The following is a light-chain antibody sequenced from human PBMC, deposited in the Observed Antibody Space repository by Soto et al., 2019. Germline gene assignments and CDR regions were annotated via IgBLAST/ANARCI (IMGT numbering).Light chain of an antibody. CDR2: DAS. Sequence: EIVLTQSPATLSLSPGERATLSCRASQSVSSYLAWYQQKPGQAPRLLIYDASNRATGIPARFSGSGSGTDFTLTITRLEPEDSAVYFCQQYTGPPTTFGQGTRLE. V-gene: IGKV3-11*01. J-gene: IGKJ5*01. CDR1: QSVSSY. CDR3: QQYTGPPTT.